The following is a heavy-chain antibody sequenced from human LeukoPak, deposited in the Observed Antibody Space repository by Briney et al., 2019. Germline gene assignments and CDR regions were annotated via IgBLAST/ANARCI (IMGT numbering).Heavy chain of an antibody. D-gene: IGHD3-22*01. V-gene: IGHV4-4*02. CDR2: IYHSGST. CDR1: DGSISSSNW. Sequence: PSETLSLTCAVSDGSISSSNWWSWVRQPPGKGLEWIGEIYHSGSTNYNPSLKSRVTISVDKSKDQFSLKLSSVTAADTAVYYCTRTVYYYDSSGYYAFDYWGQGTLVTVSS. J-gene: IGHJ4*02. CDR3: TRTVYYYDSSGYYAFDY.